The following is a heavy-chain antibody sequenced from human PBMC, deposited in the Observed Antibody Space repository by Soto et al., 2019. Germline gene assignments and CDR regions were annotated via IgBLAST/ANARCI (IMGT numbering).Heavy chain of an antibody. CDR1: GYSFTSQY. Sequence: QVQLVQSGAEVKKPGASVKISCEASGYSFTSQYVHWVRQAPGQGLEWMGIINPNGGSTTYAQKFQGRATLTRDTATSNVYMGRGSLTSGGTAVYYCAREQGLRPGGGGTEPLDIWGQGTMVTVAS. J-gene: IGHJ3*02. CDR2: INPNGGST. D-gene: IGHD6-25*01. V-gene: IGHV1-46*03. CDR3: AREQGLRPGGGGTEPLDI.